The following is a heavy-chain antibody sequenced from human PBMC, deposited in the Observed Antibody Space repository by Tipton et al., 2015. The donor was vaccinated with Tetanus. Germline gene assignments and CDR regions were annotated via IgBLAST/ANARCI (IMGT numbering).Heavy chain of an antibody. CDR3: AREAYSSGWGTVPTIDY. J-gene: IGHJ4*02. CDR1: GGSISSYY. Sequence: LSLTCTVSGGSISSYYWSWIRQPPGKGLEWIGYIYYSGSTNYNPSLKSRVTISVDTSENQFSLKLSSVTAADTAVYYCAREAYSSGWGTVPTIDYWGQGTLVTVSS. D-gene: IGHD6-19*01. CDR2: IYYSGST. V-gene: IGHV4-59*01.